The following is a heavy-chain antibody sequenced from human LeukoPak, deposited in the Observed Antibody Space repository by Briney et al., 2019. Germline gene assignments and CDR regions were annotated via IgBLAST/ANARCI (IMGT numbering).Heavy chain of an antibody. CDR3: AKETNHYYDSSAYIDY. CDR2: ISGSGGST. J-gene: IGHJ4*02. V-gene: IGHV3-23*01. CDR1: GFTFSSYA. Sequence: PGGSLRLSSAASGFTFSSYAMSWVRQAPGKGLEWVSAISGSGGSTYYADSVKGRFTISRDNSKNTLYLQMNSLRAEDTAVYYCAKETNHYYDSSAYIDYWGQGTLVTVSS. D-gene: IGHD3-22*01.